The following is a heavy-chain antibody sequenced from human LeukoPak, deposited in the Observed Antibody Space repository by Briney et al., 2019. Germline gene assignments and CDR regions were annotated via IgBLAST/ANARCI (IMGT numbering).Heavy chain of an antibody. CDR1: GFTFSSYA. J-gene: IGHJ4*02. CDR3: AKDIAPYYYDSSGYGSFDY. CDR2: ISGSGGST. Sequence: GGSLRLSCAASGFTFSSYAMSWVRQAPGKGLEWVSAISGSGGSTYYADPVKGRFTISRDNSKNTLYLQMNSLRAEDTAVYYCAKDIAPYYYDSSGYGSFDYWGQGTLVTVSS. D-gene: IGHD3-22*01. V-gene: IGHV3-23*01.